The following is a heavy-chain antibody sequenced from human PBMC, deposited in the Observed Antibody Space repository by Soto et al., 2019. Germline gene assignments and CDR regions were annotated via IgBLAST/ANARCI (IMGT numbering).Heavy chain of an antibody. J-gene: IGHJ4*02. CDR1: GGSISTNQW. V-gene: IGHV4-4*02. Sequence: QVHLQESGPGLVKPSGTLSLTCAVSGGSISTNQWWNWVRQAPGKGLEWLGEIFHVGSTNYNPSLKSRVIISVDKSKNHFSLNLSSVTAADTAVYYCARLQPDTSGYYFDHWGQGALVTVSS. CDR2: IFHVGST. CDR3: ARLQPDTSGYYFDH. D-gene: IGHD3-3*01.